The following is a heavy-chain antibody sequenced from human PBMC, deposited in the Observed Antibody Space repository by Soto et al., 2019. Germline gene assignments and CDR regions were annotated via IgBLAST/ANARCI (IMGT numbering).Heavy chain of an antibody. CDR1: GGSISSSSYY. CDR2: IYYSGST. CDR3: VRHTDYGDYAGGMDV. V-gene: IGHV4-39*01. D-gene: IGHD4-17*01. Sequence: QLQLQESGPGLVKPSETLSLTCTVSGGSISSSSYYWGWIRQPPGKGLEWIGSIYYSGSTYYNPSLRSRVTISVDTSKNQFSLKLSSVTAADTAVYYCVRHTDYGDYAGGMDVWGQGTTVTVSS. J-gene: IGHJ6*02.